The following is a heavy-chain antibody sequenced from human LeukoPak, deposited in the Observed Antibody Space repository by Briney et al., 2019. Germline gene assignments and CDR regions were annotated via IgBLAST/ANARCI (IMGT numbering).Heavy chain of an antibody. CDR3: ARVSSGSYFYYYYHMDV. V-gene: IGHV1-18*01. D-gene: IGHD1-26*01. CDR1: GYTFTSYG. Sequence: ASVKVSCKASGYTFTSYGISWVRQAPGQGLEWMGWISAYNGNTNYAQKLQGRVTMTTDTSTSTAYMELRSLRSDDTAVYYCARVSSGSYFYYYYHMDVWGKGTTVTVSS. J-gene: IGHJ6*03. CDR2: ISAYNGNT.